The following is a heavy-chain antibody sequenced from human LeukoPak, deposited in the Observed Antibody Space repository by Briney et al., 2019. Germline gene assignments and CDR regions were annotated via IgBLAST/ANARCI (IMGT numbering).Heavy chain of an antibody. Sequence: KPSETLSLTCAVYGGSFSGYYWSWIRQPPGKGLEWIGEINHSGSTNYNPSLKSRVTISVDTSKNQFSLKLSSVTAAVTAVYYCARGSGMDVWGQGTTVTVSS. V-gene: IGHV4-34*01. J-gene: IGHJ6*02. CDR1: GGSFSGYY. CDR2: INHSGST. CDR3: ARGSGMDV.